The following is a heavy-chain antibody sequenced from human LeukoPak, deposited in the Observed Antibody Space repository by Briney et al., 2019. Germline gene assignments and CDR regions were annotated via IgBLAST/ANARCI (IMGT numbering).Heavy chain of an antibody. J-gene: IGHJ6*03. V-gene: IGHV3-53*01. Sequence: PGGSLTLSCAASGFTFSSYSMNWVRQAPGKGLEWVSVIYSGGNTYYADSVQGRFTIFRDNSKNTLYLQMNSLRAEDTAVYYCAREIVGAGYYMDVWGKGTTVTISS. CDR2: IYSGGNT. CDR1: GFTFSSYS. D-gene: IGHD1-26*01. CDR3: AREIVGAGYYMDV.